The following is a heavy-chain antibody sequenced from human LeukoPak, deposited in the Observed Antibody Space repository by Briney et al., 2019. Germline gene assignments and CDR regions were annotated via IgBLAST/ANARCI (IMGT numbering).Heavy chain of an antibody. D-gene: IGHD4-17*01. CDR1: GFTFSSYG. J-gene: IGHJ4*02. Sequence: PGGSLRLSCAASGFTFSSYGMHWVRQAPGKGLEWVAVIWYDGSNKYYADSVKGRFTISRDNSKNTLYLQMNSLRAEDTAVYYCARHDYGDSDHVDYWGQGTLVTVSS. CDR2: IWYDGSNK. CDR3: ARHDYGDSDHVDY. V-gene: IGHV3-33*01.